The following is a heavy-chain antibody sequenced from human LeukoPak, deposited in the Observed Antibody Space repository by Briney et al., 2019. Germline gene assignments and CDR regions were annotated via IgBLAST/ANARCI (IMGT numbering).Heavy chain of an antibody. CDR3: ARGGYYGGSGTYGFFDY. CDR2: INTDTGNP. CDR1: GYKFISYA. Sequence: ASVKVSCKGSGYKFISYAMNWVRQAPGQGPEWMGWINTDTGNPTYTRGFTGQYVFSVDTSVTTAYLQINSLRTEDTAVYYCARGGYYGGSGTYGFFDYWGQGSLVTVSS. V-gene: IGHV7-4-1*02. J-gene: IGHJ4*03. D-gene: IGHD3-10*01.